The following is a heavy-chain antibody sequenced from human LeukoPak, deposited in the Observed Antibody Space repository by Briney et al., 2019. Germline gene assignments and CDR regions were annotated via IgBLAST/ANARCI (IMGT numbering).Heavy chain of an antibody. Sequence: GGSLRLSCAASGFTASSNYMSWVRQAPGKGLEWVSVIYSGGSTYYADSVKGRFTISRDNSKNTLYLQMNSLRAEDTAVYYCARACRGARCAFDIWGQGTMVTVSS. D-gene: IGHD4/OR15-4a*01. J-gene: IGHJ3*02. CDR2: IYSGGST. CDR3: ARACRGARCAFDI. V-gene: IGHV3-53*01. CDR1: GFTASSNY.